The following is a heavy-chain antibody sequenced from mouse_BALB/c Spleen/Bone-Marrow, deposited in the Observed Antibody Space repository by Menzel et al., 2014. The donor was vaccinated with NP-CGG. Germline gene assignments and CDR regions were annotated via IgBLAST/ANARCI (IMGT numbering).Heavy chain of an antibody. CDR1: GYTFTRYT. J-gene: IGHJ4*01. CDR2: IIPNSGYS. CDR3: TIRYYAMDY. Sequence: QVPLKQSWAELARPGASVKMSCQASGYTFTRYTMHWEKKRPGQGLEWIGYIIPNSGYSNYNQKFKDKATLTADKSSSTAYMQLSSLTSEDSAVYYCTIRYYAMDYWGQGTSVTVSS. V-gene: IGHV1-4*01. D-gene: IGHD1-1*01.